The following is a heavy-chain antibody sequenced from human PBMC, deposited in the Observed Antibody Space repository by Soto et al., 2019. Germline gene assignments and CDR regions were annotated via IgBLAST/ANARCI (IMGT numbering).Heavy chain of an antibody. V-gene: IGHV5-51*01. CDR1: GYSFTSYW. CDR3: ATDIRYYDFWSGYQT. J-gene: IGHJ5*02. D-gene: IGHD3-3*01. Sequence: GESLKISCKGSGYSFTSYWIGWVRQMPGKGLEWMGIIYPGDSDTRYSPSFQGQVTISADKSISTAYMELSSLRSEDTAVYYCATDIRYYDFWSGYQTWGQGTLVTVSS. CDR2: IYPGDSDT.